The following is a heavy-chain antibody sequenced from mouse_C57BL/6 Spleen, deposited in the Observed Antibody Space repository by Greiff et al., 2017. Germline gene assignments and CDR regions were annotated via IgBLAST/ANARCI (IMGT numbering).Heavy chain of an antibody. J-gene: IGHJ3*01. Sequence: VQLQQSVAELVRPGASVKLSCTASGFNIKNTYMHWVKQRPEQGLEWIGRLDPANGNTKYAPQFQGKATITADTSSNTAYLQLSSLTSEYTAIYYSAREGDYGSSQDWFAYWGQGTLVTVSA. CDR2: LDPANGNT. CDR1: GFNIKNTY. D-gene: IGHD1-1*01. CDR3: AREGDYGSSQDWFAY. V-gene: IGHV14-3*01.